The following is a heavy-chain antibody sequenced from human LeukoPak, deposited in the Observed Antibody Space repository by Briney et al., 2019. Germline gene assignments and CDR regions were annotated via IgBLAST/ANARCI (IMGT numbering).Heavy chain of an antibody. CDR2: ISSSSSYI. CDR1: GFTFSSYS. Sequence: GGSLRLSCAASGFTFSSYSMNWVRQAPGEGLEWVSSISSSSSYIYYADSVKGRFTISRDNAMNSLYLQMNSLRAEETAVYYCASDVVVVVAATMGGDSPGYWGQGTLVTVSS. V-gene: IGHV3-21*01. D-gene: IGHD2-15*01. J-gene: IGHJ4*02. CDR3: ASDVVVVVAATMGGDSPGY.